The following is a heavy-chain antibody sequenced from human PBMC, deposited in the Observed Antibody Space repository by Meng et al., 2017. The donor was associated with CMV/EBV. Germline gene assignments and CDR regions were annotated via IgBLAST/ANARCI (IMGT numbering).Heavy chain of an antibody. CDR3: ARVLQPHYYYYYGMDV. CDR1: GGSFSGYY. V-gene: IGHV4-34*01. J-gene: IGHJ6*02. D-gene: IGHD4-11*01. CDR2: INHSGST. Sequence: GSLRLSCAVYGGSFSGYYWSWIRQPPGKGLEWIGEINHSGSTNYNPSLKSRVTISVDTSKNQFSLKLSSVTAADTAVYYCARVLQPHYYYYYGMDVWGQGTTVTVSS.